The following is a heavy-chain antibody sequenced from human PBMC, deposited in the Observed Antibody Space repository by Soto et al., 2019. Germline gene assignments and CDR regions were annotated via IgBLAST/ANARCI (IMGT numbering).Heavy chain of an antibody. CDR2: IYWDDDK. D-gene: IGHD5-18*01. V-gene: IGHV2-5*02. CDR1: GFSLTTSGVG. J-gene: IGHJ4*02. CDR3: AHRGYMYGNWDHGYFDY. Sequence: TLVNPTQTLALTCTFSGFSLTTSGVGVGWIRKTPGKALEWLAVIYWDDDKRYNPSLKNRLTITKDTSKNQVVLIMADMDPVDTGTYFCAHRGYMYGNWDHGYFDYWGQGTLVTVSS.